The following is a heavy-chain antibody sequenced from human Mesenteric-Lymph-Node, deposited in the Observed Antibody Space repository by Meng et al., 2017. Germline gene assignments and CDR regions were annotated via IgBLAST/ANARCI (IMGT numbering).Heavy chain of an antibody. CDR3: AKELANARPFDY. CDR1: GGSWNGYY. V-gene: IGHV3-23*01. D-gene: IGHD2-2*01. J-gene: IGHJ4*02. CDR2: VTIDGAT. Sequence: ETLSLTCAVYGGSWNGYYWSWVRQAPGKGPEWVSTVTIDGATHYADSVKGRFSISRDNSKNTLFLQMNSLRVEDTAIYFCAKELANARPFDYWGQGTLVTVSS.